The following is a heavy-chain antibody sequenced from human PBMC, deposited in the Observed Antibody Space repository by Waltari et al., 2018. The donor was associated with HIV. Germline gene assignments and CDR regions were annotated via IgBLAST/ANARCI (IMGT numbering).Heavy chain of an antibody. CDR1: GYTFTYRY. Sequence: QMQLVQSGAEVKKTGSSVKVSCKASGYTFTYRYLHWVRQAPGQALEWMGWITPFNGNTNDAQKFQDRVTITRYRSMSTAYMELSSLRFEDTAMYYCARSRDYGSGKDYDMDVWGQGTTVTVSS. J-gene: IGHJ6*02. D-gene: IGHD3-10*01. V-gene: IGHV1-45*02. CDR2: ITPFNGNT. CDR3: ARSRDYGSGKDYDMDV.